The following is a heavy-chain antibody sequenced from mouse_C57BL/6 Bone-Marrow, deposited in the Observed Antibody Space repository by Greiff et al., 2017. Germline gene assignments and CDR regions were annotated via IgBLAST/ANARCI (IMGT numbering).Heavy chain of an antibody. D-gene: IGHD2-4*01. Sequence: QVHVKQSGAELARPGASVTLSCKASGYTFPSYGISWVKQRTGPGLEWIGAIYPRTGTTYSNQKSKGKAILTADKSSSTAYMELRSLKSEDSAVYFGARRLRRSYARDYWGQGTSVTVSA. CDR3: ARRLRRSYARDY. J-gene: IGHJ4*01. V-gene: IGHV1-81*01. CDR2: IYPRTGTT. CDR1: GYTFPSYG.